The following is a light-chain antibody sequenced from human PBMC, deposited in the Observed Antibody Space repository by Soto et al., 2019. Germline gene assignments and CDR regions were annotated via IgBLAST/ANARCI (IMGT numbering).Light chain of an antibody. CDR1: SSDIGGYKY. Sequence: QSALTQPASVSGSPGQSITISCTGTSSDIGGYKYVSWYQQHPGKAPKLIIYDVSNRPSGVSNRFSGSKSGNTASLTISGLQAEDEADYYCSSCTSSSTLGLFGGGTQLTVL. CDR3: SSCTSSSTLGL. J-gene: IGLJ3*02. CDR2: DVS. V-gene: IGLV2-14*01.